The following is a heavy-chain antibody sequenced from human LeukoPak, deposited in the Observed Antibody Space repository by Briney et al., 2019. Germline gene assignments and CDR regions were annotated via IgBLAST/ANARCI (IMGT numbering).Heavy chain of an antibody. Sequence: SETLSLTCTVSGGSISSHYWSWIRQPPGKGLEWIGYIYSSGGTKYNPSLESRVTISVDTSKNQFSLKVSSVTAADTAVYYCARSLYGHYFDYWGQGTLVTVSS. V-gene: IGHV4-59*11. J-gene: IGHJ4*02. CDR1: GGSISSHY. CDR3: ARSLYGHYFDY. D-gene: IGHD3-10*01. CDR2: IYSSGGT.